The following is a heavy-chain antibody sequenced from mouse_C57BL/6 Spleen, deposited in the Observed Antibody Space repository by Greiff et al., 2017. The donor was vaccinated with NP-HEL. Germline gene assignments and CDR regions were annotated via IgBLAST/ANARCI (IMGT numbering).Heavy chain of an antibody. J-gene: IGHJ1*03. CDR1: GFSLTSYG. V-gene: IGHV2-5*01. D-gene: IGHD1-1*01. Sequence: QVQLKQSGPGLVQPSQSLSITCTVSGFSLTSYGVHWVRQSPGKGLEWLGVIWRGGSTDYNAAFMSRLSITKDNSKSQVFFKMNSLQADDTAIFYCAKGNYYGSSYWYFDVWGTGTTVTVSS. CDR3: AKGNYYGSSYWYFDV. CDR2: IWRGGST.